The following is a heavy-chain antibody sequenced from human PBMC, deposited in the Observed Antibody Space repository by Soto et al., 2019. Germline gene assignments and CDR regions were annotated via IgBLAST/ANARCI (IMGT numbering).Heavy chain of an antibody. Sequence: GESLKISWVGSGFSFSGSSIHWVRQAPGKGLEWVAVISYDGSNKYYADSVKGRFTISRDNSKNTLYLQMNSLRAEDTAVYYCASIFPGGYGYGYYYYGMDVWGQGTTVTVSS. V-gene: IGHV3-30-3*01. CDR3: ASIFPGGYGYGYYYYGMDV. CDR2: ISYDGSNK. J-gene: IGHJ6*02. CDR1: GFSFSGSS. D-gene: IGHD3-3*02.